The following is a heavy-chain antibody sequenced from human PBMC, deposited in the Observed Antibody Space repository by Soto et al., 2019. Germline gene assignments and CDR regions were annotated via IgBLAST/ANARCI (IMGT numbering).Heavy chain of an antibody. D-gene: IGHD5-12*01. CDR2: IYYSGST. Sequence: SETLSLTCTVSGGSISGGGYYWSWIRQHPGKGLEWIGYIYYSGSTYYNPSLKSRVTISVDTSKNQFSLKLSSVTAADTAVYYCARASLLRYSGYATTDYWGQGTLVIVSS. CDR1: GGSISGGGYY. V-gene: IGHV4-31*03. CDR3: ARASLLRYSGYATTDY. J-gene: IGHJ4*02.